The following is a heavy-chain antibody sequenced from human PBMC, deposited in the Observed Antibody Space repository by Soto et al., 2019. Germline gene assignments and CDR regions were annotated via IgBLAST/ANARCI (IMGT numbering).Heavy chain of an antibody. V-gene: IGHV4-59*01. J-gene: IGHJ4*02. CDR1: GGSISSYY. CDR2: IYYSGST. CDR3: ARDRASYSSGWYFDY. Sequence: SETLSLTCTVSGGSISSYYWSWIRQPPGKGLEWIGYIYYSGSTNYNPSLKSRVTISVDTSKNQFSLKLSSVTAADTAVYYCARDRASYSSGWYFDYWGQGTLVTVPQ. D-gene: IGHD6-19*01.